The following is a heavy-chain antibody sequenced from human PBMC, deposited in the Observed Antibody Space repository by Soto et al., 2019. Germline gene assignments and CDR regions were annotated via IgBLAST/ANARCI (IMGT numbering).Heavy chain of an antibody. Sequence: ETLSLTCAVYGGSFSGYYWSWIRQPPGKGLEWIGEINHSGSTNYNPSLKSRVTISVDTSKNQFSLKLSSVTAADTAVYYCARGKLSDYVWGSYRYHFDYWGQGTVVTVSS. V-gene: IGHV4-34*01. CDR3: ARGKLSDYVWGSYRYHFDY. J-gene: IGHJ4*02. CDR2: INHSGST. CDR1: GGSFSGYY. D-gene: IGHD3-16*02.